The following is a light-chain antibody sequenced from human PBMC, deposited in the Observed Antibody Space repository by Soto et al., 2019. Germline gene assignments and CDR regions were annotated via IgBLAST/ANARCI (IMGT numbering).Light chain of an antibody. CDR2: GTS. Sequence: ENVLTQSPGTLSLSPGETASLSCRASRGVGTSYLAWYQQKPGQAPRLLLYGTSNRATGIPDRFSGSGSGTDFTLNISGLEPEAFAAYFCQQYGRSPLFGQGTKLEIK. CDR1: RGVGTSY. J-gene: IGKJ2*01. V-gene: IGKV3-20*01. CDR3: QQYGRSPL.